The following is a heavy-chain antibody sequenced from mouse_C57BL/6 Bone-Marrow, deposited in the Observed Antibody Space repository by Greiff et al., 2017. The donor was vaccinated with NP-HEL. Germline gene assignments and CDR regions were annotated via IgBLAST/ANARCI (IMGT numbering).Heavy chain of an antibody. CDR2: IHPNSGST. D-gene: IGHD2-2*01. CDR1: GYTFTSYW. CDR3: ARGLLWLRRRDYYAMDY. V-gene: IGHV1-64*01. Sequence: QVQLQQPGAELVKPGASAKLSCKASGYTFTSYWMHWVKQRPGQGLEWIGMIHPNSGSTNYNEKFKSKATLTVDKSSSTAYMQLSSLTSEDSAVYYCARGLLWLRRRDYYAMDYWGQGTSVTVSS. J-gene: IGHJ4*01.